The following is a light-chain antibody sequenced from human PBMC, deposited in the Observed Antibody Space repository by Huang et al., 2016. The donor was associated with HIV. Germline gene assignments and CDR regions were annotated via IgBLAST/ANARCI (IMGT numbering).Light chain of an antibody. Sequence: EIVMTQSPATLSVSPGERATLSCRASQSVSSNLAWYQQKPGQASRLLIYGASTRATGIPARCSGSGSGTEFTLTISSLQSEDFAVYYCQQYNNWPPATFGPGTKVDIK. V-gene: IGKV3-15*01. J-gene: IGKJ3*01. CDR1: QSVSSN. CDR2: GAS. CDR3: QQYNNWPPAT.